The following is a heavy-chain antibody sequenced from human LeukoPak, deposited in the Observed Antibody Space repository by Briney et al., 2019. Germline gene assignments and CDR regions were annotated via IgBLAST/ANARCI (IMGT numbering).Heavy chain of an antibody. V-gene: IGHV1-69*04. J-gene: IGHJ4*02. CDR1: GGTFSSYA. Sequence: GASVKVSCKASGGTFSSYAISWVRQAPGQGLEWMGRIIPILGIANYAPKFQGRVTITADKSTGTAYMELSSLRSEDTAVYYCARLGGSSGRLNDYWGQGTLVTVSS. D-gene: IGHD6-19*01. CDR2: IIPILGIA. CDR3: ARLGGSSGRLNDY.